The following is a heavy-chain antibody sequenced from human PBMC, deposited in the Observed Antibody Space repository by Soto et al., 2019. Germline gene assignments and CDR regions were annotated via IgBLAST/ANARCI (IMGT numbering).Heavy chain of an antibody. CDR1: GFSLTSTAVG. D-gene: IGHD6-19*01. Sequence: QITLKESGPTLVKPTQTLTLTCTFSGFSLTSTAVGVNWIRQPPGKALEWLALIYWDDNNQYNPSLKGRLTVTKDTSKNQVVLTMTNMDPVDTATYYCAHGSGWLSDYWGQGTLVTVSS. CDR3: AHGSGWLSDY. V-gene: IGHV2-5*02. CDR2: IYWDDNN. J-gene: IGHJ4*02.